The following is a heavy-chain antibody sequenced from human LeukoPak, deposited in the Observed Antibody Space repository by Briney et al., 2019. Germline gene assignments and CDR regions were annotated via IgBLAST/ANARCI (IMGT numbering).Heavy chain of an antibody. V-gene: IGHV3-48*03. Sequence: PGGSLRLSCAASGFTFSSYEMNWVRQAPGKGLEWVSYISGSGSTIYYADSVKGRFTISRDNAKNSLYLQMNSLRAGDTAVYYCARDYCGGNCYSDYWGQGTLVTVPS. CDR2: ISGSGSTI. J-gene: IGHJ4*02. CDR3: ARDYCGGNCYSDY. CDR1: GFTFSSYE. D-gene: IGHD2-21*02.